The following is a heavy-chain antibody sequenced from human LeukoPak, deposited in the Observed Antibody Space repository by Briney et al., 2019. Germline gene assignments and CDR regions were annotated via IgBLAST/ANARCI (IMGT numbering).Heavy chain of an antibody. CDR1: GFTSSKYA. J-gene: IGHJ4*02. V-gene: IGHV3-23*01. Sequence: GGSLRLSCAASGFTSSKYAMTWVRQPPGKGLEWVSSISGTGHSSNYADSVKGRFTISRDNSKNTLYLQMNSLRAEDTAVYYCAKDKGFGEVGYYFDYWGQGTLVTVSS. CDR2: ISGTGHSS. D-gene: IGHD3-10*01. CDR3: AKDKGFGEVGYYFDY.